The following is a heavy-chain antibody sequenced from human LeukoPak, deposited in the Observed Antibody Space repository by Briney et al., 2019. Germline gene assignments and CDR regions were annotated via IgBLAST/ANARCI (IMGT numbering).Heavy chain of an antibody. Sequence: GGSLRLSCAASGFTFSSYEMNWVRQAPGKGLEWVSVITGSGDARYYADSVKGRFTISRDNSKNTLHLQMNTLRVEDTALYYCAKDILTYYYGTSGYYFDYWGQGTLVTVSS. CDR1: GFTFSSYE. CDR2: ITGSGDAR. CDR3: AKDILTYYYGTSGYYFDY. J-gene: IGHJ4*02. D-gene: IGHD3-3*01. V-gene: IGHV3-23*01.